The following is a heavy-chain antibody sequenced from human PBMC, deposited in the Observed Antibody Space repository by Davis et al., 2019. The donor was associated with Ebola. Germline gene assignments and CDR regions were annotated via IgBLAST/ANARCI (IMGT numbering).Heavy chain of an antibody. CDR2: IDPSDSYT. CDR3: ARINWNSYYYGMDV. CDR1: GSSFTSYW. V-gene: IGHV5-10-1*01. D-gene: IGHD1-20*01. J-gene: IGHJ6*02. Sequence: GGSLRLSCKGSGSSFTSYWISWVRQMPGKGLEWMGRIDPSDSYTNYSPSFQGHVTISADKSISTAYLQWSSLKASDTAMYYCARINWNSYYYGMDVWGQGTTVTVSS.